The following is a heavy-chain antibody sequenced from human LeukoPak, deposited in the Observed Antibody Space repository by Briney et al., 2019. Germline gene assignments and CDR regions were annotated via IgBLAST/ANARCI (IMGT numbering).Heavy chain of an antibody. CDR1: GFTFSSYG. D-gene: IGHD5-18*01. CDR2: ISFDGSSK. V-gene: IGHV3-30*03. CDR3: ARSLGGYSYVDY. Sequence: GGSLRLSCAASGFTFSSYGMHWVRQAPGKGLEWVAVISFDGSSKYYADSVKGRFTISRDSSKNTLYLQMHSLRAEDTAVYYCARSLGGYSYVDYWGQGTLVTVSS. J-gene: IGHJ4*02.